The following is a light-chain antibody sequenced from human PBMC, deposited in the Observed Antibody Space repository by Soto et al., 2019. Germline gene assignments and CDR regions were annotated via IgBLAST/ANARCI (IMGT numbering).Light chain of an antibody. CDR2: GNT. J-gene: IGLJ1*01. CDR3: RTYDSSLSGLYV. Sequence: QSFLTQPPSISGAPGRRVTISCTGSSSNIGAGSDVHWYHQLPGTAPKLLIDGNTNRPSGVPDRFSGSKSGTSSSLAIAGLQTEYEGDYYCRTYDSSLSGLYVFGTGTKVTVL. CDR1: SSNIGAGSD. V-gene: IGLV1-40*01.